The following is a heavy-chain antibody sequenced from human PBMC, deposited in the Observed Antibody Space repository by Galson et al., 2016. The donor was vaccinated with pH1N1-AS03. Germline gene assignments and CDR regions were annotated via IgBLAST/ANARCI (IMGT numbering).Heavy chain of an antibody. V-gene: IGHV4-38-2*01. Sequence: SETLSLTCGVSGSSIISDNYWGWIRQPPERGLEWIGSIYHGGTTYYNPSLKSRVTVSVDTSKNQFSLKLTSVTAADTAVYYCARGSGWLPDYWGQGTLVTVSS. CDR2: IYHGGTT. CDR1: GSSIISDNY. D-gene: IGHD6-13*01. CDR3: ARGSGWLPDY. J-gene: IGHJ4*02.